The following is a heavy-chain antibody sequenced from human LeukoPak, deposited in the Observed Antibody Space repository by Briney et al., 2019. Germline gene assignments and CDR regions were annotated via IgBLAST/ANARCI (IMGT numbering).Heavy chain of an antibody. CDR2: IYYSGST. V-gene: IGHV4-31*03. Sequence: PSETLSLTCTVSGGSISSGGYYWSWIRQHPGKGLEWIGYIYYSGSTNYNPSLKSRVTISVDTSKNQFSLKLSSVTAADTAVYYCARGRSLSTVSFGDAYYYYMDVWGKGTTVTVSS. D-gene: IGHD5/OR15-5a*01. CDR1: GGSISSGGYY. CDR3: ARGRSLSTVSFGDAYYYYMDV. J-gene: IGHJ6*03.